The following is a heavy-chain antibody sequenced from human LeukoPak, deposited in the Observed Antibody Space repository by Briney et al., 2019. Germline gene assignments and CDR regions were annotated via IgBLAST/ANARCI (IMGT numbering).Heavy chain of an antibody. V-gene: IGHV1-69*06. D-gene: IGHD6-19*01. CDR3: AGGYSSGWYPAYYYMDV. CDR1: GGTFSSYA. J-gene: IGHJ6*03. CDR2: IIPIFGTA. Sequence: SVKVSCKASGGTFSSYAISWVRQAPGQGLEWMGGIIPIFGTANYAQKFQGRVTITADKSTSTAYMELSSLRSEDTAVYYCAGGYSSGWYPAYYYMDVWGKGTSVTVSS.